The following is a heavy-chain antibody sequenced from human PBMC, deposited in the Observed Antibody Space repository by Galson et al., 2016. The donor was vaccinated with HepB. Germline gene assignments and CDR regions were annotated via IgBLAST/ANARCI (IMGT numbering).Heavy chain of an antibody. CDR1: GYRFETYW. V-gene: IGHV5-51*01. CDR2: TYPADSQV. J-gene: IGHJ6*02. Sequence: QSGAEVKKPGESLKISCQGSGYRFETYWIMWVRQMPGKGLEWMGITYPADSQVRYSPTFQGQVIISADKSLKTAYVQWHTLKASDTATYFCAGAWRSSWGGMDVWGQGTTVTVSS. CDR3: AGAWRSSWGGMDV. D-gene: IGHD3-16*01.